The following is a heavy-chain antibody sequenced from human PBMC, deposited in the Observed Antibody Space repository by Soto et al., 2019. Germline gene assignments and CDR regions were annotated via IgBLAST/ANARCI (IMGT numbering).Heavy chain of an antibody. D-gene: IGHD3-22*01. CDR1: GFTFSSYW. CDR2: INSDGSST. J-gene: IGHJ4*02. CDR3: ARGRYYDSSGYYLDFDY. V-gene: IGHV3-74*01. Sequence: GGSLRLSCAASGFTFSSYWMHWVRQAPGKGLVWVSRINSDGSSTSYADSVKGRFTISRDNAKNTLYLQMNSLRAEDTAVYYCARGRYYDSSGYYLDFDYWGQGTLVTVSS.